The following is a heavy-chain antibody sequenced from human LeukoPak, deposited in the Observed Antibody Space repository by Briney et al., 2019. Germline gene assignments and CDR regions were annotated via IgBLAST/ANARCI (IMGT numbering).Heavy chain of an antibody. V-gene: IGHV4-4*02. CDR2: IYHSGNT. Sequence: PSETLSLTCAVSGGSISSNNWWSWVRQPPGRGLEWIGEIYHSGNTKYNPSLKSRVTISVDKSNNQFSLKLTSVTAADTAAYFCASGDSSGWSYEHDYWGQGTQVTVSS. J-gene: IGHJ4*02. D-gene: IGHD6-19*01. CDR3: ASGDSSGWSYEHDY. CDR1: GGSISSNNW.